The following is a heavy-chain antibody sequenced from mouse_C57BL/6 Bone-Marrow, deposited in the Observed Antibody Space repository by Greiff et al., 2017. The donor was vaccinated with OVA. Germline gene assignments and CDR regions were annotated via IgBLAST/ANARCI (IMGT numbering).Heavy chain of an antibody. CDR3: ARTTIVTNYFDY. CDR2: INPSSGYT. V-gene: IGHV1-7*01. Sequence: VQLQQSGAELAKPGASVKLSCTASGYTFTSYWMHWVKQRPGQGLEWIGYINPSSGYTKYNQKFKDKATLTADKSSTTAYMQLSSLTYEDSAVYYCARTTIVTNYFDYWGQGTTLTVSS. CDR1: GYTFTSYW. D-gene: IGHD2-5*01. J-gene: IGHJ2*01.